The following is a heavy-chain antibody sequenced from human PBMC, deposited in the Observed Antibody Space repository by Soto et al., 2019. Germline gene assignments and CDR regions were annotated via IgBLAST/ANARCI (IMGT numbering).Heavy chain of an antibody. Sequence: QVQLLQSGAEVKKPGSSVRVSCEASGGTFRTYAISWVRQAPGQGLEWMGEIIPIFGTVNYAQKFKGRVTITADESTTTVYMDLRSLRSEDTAVSYGAKGAVAGAPTSYYYYGMDVWGQGTTVTVSS. V-gene: IGHV1-69*12. CDR1: GGTFRTYA. CDR3: AKGAVAGAPTSYYYYGMDV. D-gene: IGHD6-19*01. J-gene: IGHJ6*02. CDR2: IIPIFGTV.